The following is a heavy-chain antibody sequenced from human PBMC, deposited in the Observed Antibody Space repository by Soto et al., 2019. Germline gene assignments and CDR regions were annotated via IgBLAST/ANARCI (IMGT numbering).Heavy chain of an antibody. CDR1: GYTFTSYG. CDR3: ARDPPIAAAGTSLGY. V-gene: IGHV1-18*01. Sequence: ASVKVSCKASGYTFTSYGISWVRQAPGQGLEWMGWISAYNGNTNYAQKLQGRVTMTTDTSTSTAYMELRSLRSDDTAVYYCARDPPIAAAGTSLGYWGQGTLVTVSS. D-gene: IGHD6-13*01. CDR2: ISAYNGNT. J-gene: IGHJ4*02.